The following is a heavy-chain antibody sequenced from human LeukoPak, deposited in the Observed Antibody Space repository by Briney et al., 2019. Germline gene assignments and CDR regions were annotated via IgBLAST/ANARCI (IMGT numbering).Heavy chain of an antibody. CDR2: ISSSSSYI. CDR3: ARQIRFGELSDGMDV. CDR1: GFTFSSYS. D-gene: IGHD3-10*01. V-gene: IGHV3-21*01. Sequence: GALRLSCAASGFTFSSYSMNWVRQAPGKGLEWVSSISSSSSYIYYADSVKGRFTISRDNAKNSLYLQMNSLRAEDTAVYYCARQIRFGELSDGMDVWGQGTTVTVSS. J-gene: IGHJ6*02.